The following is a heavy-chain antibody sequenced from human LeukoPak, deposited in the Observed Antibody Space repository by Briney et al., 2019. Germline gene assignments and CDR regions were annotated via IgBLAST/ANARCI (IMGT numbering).Heavy chain of an antibody. CDR1: GFSFTNYW. D-gene: IGHD6-19*01. Sequence: GGSLRLSCAVSGFSFTNYWMHWVRQAPGKGLVWVSRINSDGSNTGYADSVKGRFTISRDNAKNTLYLQMNSLRAEDTAVYYCASGGRYSSGWYGYYFDYWGQGTLVTVSS. J-gene: IGHJ4*02. CDR3: ASGGRYSSGWYGYYFDY. CDR2: INSDGSNT. V-gene: IGHV3-74*01.